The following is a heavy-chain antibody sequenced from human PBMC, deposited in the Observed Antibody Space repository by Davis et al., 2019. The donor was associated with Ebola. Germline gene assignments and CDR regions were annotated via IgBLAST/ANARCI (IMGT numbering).Heavy chain of an antibody. CDR2: INAGNGNT. J-gene: IGHJ5*02. CDR3: ARDGSSWSPGENWFDP. CDR1: GYTFTSYA. D-gene: IGHD6-13*01. Sequence: ASVKVSCKASGYTFTSYAMHWVRQAPEQGFEWRGWINAGNGNTKYSQKFQGRVTITRDTSASTAYMELSSLRSEDAAVYYCARDGSSWSPGENWFDPWGQGTLVTVSS. V-gene: IGHV1-3*01.